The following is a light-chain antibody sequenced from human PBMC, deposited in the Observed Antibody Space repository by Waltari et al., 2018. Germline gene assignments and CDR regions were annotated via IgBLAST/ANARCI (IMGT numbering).Light chain of an antibody. CDR2: GAS. CDR3: HQYGSSPL. V-gene: IGKV3-20*01. CDR1: QRVSSSY. Sequence: EIVLTQSPGTLSLSPGERATLSCRASQRVSSSYLAWYQQKPGQAPRLLIYGASTRAPGITDRFSGSGSGTDFTLTISRLEPEDFAVYYCHQYGSSPLFGQGTKVEIK. J-gene: IGKJ1*01.